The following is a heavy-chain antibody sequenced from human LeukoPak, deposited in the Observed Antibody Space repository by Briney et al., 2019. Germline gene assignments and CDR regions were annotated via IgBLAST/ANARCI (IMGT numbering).Heavy chain of an antibody. J-gene: IGHJ5*02. V-gene: IGHV1-2*02. Sequence: GASVKVSCKASGCTFTGYYMHWVRQAPGQGLECVGWINPNSGGTNYAQKFQGRVTMTRDTSISTAYMELSRLRSDDTAVYYCARDTVVVIATLTFDPWGQGTLVTVSS. CDR2: INPNSGGT. CDR3: ARDTVVVIATLTFDP. CDR1: GCTFTGYY. D-gene: IGHD2-21*01.